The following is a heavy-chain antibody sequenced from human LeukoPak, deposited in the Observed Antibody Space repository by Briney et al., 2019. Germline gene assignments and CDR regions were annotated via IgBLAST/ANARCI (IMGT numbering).Heavy chain of an antibody. V-gene: IGHV3-66*01. CDR3: ARDGGAMDHFDY. CDR2: IDSTGST. J-gene: IGHJ4*02. D-gene: IGHD5-18*01. Sequence: GGSLRLSCVASGILVSSNYMSLVRQAPGKGLEWVSFIDSTGSTYYADSVKGRFTISRDNSRNTLYLQMNSLRVEDTAVYYCARDGGAMDHFDYWGQGTLVTVSS. CDR1: GILVSSNY.